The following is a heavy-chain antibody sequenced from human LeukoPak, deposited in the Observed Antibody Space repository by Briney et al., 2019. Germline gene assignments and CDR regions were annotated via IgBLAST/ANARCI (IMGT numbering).Heavy chain of an antibody. J-gene: IGHJ4*02. Sequence: SETLSLTCTVSGGSISSGDYYWSWIRQPPGKGLEWIGNIYSSGSTYYNPSLRTRVTISVDTSKNQFSLKLSSVTAADTAVYYCARVIRATGYYSNPKSGSFDFWGQGTLVTVSS. D-gene: IGHD3-9*01. CDR1: GGSISSGDYY. CDR3: ARVIRATGYYSNPKSGSFDF. V-gene: IGHV4-39*01. CDR2: IYSSGST.